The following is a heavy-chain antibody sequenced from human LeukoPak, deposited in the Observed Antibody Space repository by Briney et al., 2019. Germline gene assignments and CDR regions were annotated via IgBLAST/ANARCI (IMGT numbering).Heavy chain of an antibody. CDR3: ARHGGHYQSDD. D-gene: IGHD2-21*01. V-gene: IGHV4-4*02. Sequence: PSETLSLTCTVSGGSITSNHWSWVRQPPGKGLEWIGQVHHSEGTSYNPSLRSRVTISIDKSENQFSLKLNSVTAADTAVYYCARHGGHYQSDDWGQGTLVTVSS. CDR1: GGSITSNH. J-gene: IGHJ4*02. CDR2: VHHSEGT.